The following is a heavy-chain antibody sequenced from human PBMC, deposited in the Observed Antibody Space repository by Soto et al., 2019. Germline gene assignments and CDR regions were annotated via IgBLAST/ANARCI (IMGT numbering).Heavy chain of an antibody. J-gene: IGHJ6*02. CDR2: MNPNSGNT. CDR3: ARGCISTSCYYNYGMDV. Sequence: QVQLVQSGAEVKKPGASVKVSCKASGYTFISYDINWVRQATGQGLEWMGWMNPNSGNTGYAQKFQGRVTMTRNTSISTAYMELSSLRSEDTAVYYCARGCISTSCYYNYGMDVWGQGTTVTVSS. CDR1: GYTFISYD. D-gene: IGHD2-2*01. V-gene: IGHV1-8*01.